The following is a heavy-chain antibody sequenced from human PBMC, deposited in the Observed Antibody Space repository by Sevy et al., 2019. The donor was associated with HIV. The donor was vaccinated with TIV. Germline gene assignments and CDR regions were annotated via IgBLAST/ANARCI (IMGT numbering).Heavy chain of an antibody. CDR1: GGSISSYY. Sequence: SETLSLTCTVSGGSISSYYWSWIRQPPGKGLKWIGYIYYSGSNNYNPSLKSRVTMSVDTSKKQFSLQLNSVTAADTAVYYCARIIISGSLYYFDYWGLRSLVTVSS. J-gene: IGHJ4*02. V-gene: IGHV4-59*01. CDR3: ARIIISGSLYYFDY. CDR2: IYYSGSN. D-gene: IGHD1-26*01.